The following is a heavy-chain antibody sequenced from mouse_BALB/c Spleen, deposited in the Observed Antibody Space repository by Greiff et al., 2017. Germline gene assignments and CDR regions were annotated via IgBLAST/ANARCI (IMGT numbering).Heavy chain of an antibody. CDR2: ISYSGST. CDR3: ARLGGPFDY. D-gene: IGHD3-3*01. J-gene: IGHJ2*01. Sequence: EVQRVESGPGLVKPSQSLSLTCTVTGYSITSDYAWNWIRQFPGNKLEWMGYISYSGSTSYNPSLKSRISITRDTSKNQFFLQLNSVTTEDTATYYCARLGGPFDYWGQGTTLTVSS. CDR1: GYSITSDYA. V-gene: IGHV3-2*02.